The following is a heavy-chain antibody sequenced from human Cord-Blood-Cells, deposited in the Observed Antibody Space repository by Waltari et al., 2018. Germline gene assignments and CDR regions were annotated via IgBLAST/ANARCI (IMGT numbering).Heavy chain of an antibody. CDR3: ARRPDYGDWYVDL. CDR2: FIRLCGTA. J-gene: IGHJ2*01. CDR1: GGTFSSYA. V-gene: IGHV1-69*01. Sequence: QVQLVQSGAEVKKPGSSVKVSCKASGGTFSSYAISWVRQAPGQGLEWMGGFIRLCGTANYAQQFKSRVTITADGSTSTAYMELSSLRSEDMAVYYCARRPDYGDWYVDLWGRGTLVTVSS. D-gene: IGHD4-17*01.